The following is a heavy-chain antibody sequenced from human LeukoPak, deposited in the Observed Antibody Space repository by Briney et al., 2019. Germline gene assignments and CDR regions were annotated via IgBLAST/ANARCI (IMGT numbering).Heavy chain of an antibody. D-gene: IGHD4/OR15-4a*01. CDR3: ARDGVVTMELDY. CDR1: GDSISNSRHY. CDR2: IYPSGNT. V-gene: IGHV4-61*02. Sequence: PSETLSLTCTVSGDSISNSRHYWSWIRQPAGKGLEWIGRIYPSGNTNYNPSLKSRVTISLDTSKNQFSLILRSVTATDTAMYYCARDGVVTMELDYWGQGTLDTVSS. J-gene: IGHJ4*02.